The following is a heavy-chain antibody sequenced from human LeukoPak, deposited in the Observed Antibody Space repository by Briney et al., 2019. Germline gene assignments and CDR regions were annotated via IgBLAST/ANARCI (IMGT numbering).Heavy chain of an antibody. CDR2: ISGGGGRT. Sequence: GGSLRLSCAASGFTFNNYAMSWVRQAPGKGLDWVSAISGGGGRTCYADSVKGRFTMSRDNSKNTLDLQMNSLRAEDTAVYYCARGTTIFGPFDYWGQGTLVTVSS. V-gene: IGHV3-23*01. D-gene: IGHD3-3*01. J-gene: IGHJ4*02. CDR3: ARGTTIFGPFDY. CDR1: GFTFNNYA.